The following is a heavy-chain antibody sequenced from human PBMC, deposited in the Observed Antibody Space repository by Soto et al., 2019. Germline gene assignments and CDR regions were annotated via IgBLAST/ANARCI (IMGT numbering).Heavy chain of an antibody. D-gene: IGHD7-27*01. V-gene: IGHV4-59*01. CDR3: ARHPGASFDY. CDR2: IYYSGST. CDR1: DGSISSYY. Sequence: QVQLQESGPGLVKPSETLSLTCTVSDGSISSYYWSWIRKPPGKRLEWIGYIYYSGSTNYNPALKRRVTISVDTSKNQFSLKLSSVTAADSAVYYCARHPGASFDYWGQGTLVTVSS. J-gene: IGHJ4*02.